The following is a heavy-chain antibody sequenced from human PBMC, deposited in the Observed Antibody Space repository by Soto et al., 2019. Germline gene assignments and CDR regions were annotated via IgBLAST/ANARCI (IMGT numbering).Heavy chain of an antibody. Sequence: GASVKVSCKTSGYTFTNYGISWVRQAPGQGLEWMGWISGYNGNTNYAEKFQGRVTMTTDTSTSIAYMELRSPRSDDTAVYYCARDRFSGAPGYFDYWGQGTLVTVS. CDR3: ARDRFSGAPGYFDY. J-gene: IGHJ4*02. V-gene: IGHV1-18*01. CDR1: GYTFTNYG. CDR2: ISGYNGNT. D-gene: IGHD1-26*01.